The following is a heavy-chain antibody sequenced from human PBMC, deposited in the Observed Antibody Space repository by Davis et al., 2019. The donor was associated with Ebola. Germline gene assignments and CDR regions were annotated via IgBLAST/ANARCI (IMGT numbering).Heavy chain of an antibody. Sequence: MPSETLSLTCAVYGGSFSGYFWTWVRQPPGPLLFLFGDINEGGGDNYKPSLKSRVTISVDTSKNQFSLKLGAVTAADTAVYFCTRGRGSQYGMDVWGQGTTVTVSS. V-gene: IGHV4-34*01. CDR1: GGSFSGYF. D-gene: IGHD1-26*01. J-gene: IGHJ6*02. CDR3: TRGRGSQYGMDV. CDR2: INEGGGD.